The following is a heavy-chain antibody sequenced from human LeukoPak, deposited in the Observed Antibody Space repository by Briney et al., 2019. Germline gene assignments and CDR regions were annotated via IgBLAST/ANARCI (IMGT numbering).Heavy chain of an antibody. Sequence: GGSLRLSCAASGFTFSSYGMHWVRQAPGKGLEWVAFIRNDGANKYYADSVKGRFTISRDSSNNTLYLEMNSLRAEDTAVYYCAKERTLWFGESWDYWGQGTLVTVSS. D-gene: IGHD3-10*01. CDR3: AKERTLWFGESWDY. CDR1: GFTFSSYG. V-gene: IGHV3-30*02. CDR2: IRNDGANK. J-gene: IGHJ4*02.